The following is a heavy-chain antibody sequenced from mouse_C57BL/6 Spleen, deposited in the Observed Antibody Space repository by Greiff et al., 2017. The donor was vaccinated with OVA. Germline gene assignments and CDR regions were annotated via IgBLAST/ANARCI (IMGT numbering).Heavy chain of an antibody. J-gene: IGHJ1*03. CDR2: IYPGDGDT. D-gene: IGHD1-1*01. CDR3: ARSGITNWYFDV. Sequence: VKLVDSGPELVKPGASVKISCKASGYAFSSSWMNWVKQRPGKGLEWIGRIYPGDGDTNYNGKFKGKATLTADKSSSTAYMQLSSLTSEDSAVYFCARSGITNWYFDVWGTGTTVTVSS. CDR1: GYAFSSSW. V-gene: IGHV1-82*01.